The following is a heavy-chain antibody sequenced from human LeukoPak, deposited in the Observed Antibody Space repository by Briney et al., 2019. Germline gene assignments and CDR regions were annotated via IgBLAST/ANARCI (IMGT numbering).Heavy chain of an antibody. J-gene: IGHJ4*01. CDR2: IHAKEGDM. D-gene: IGHD3-16*01. CDR3: ARDIGVNRFDY. CDR1: GYTFTGYY. Sequence: ASVKVSCKASGYTFTGYYMHWVRQAPGQGLEWMGWIHAKEGDMNYPQKFEGRLTLSTDTATSTAYMELRSFRSDDTAVYYCARDIGVNRFDYWGQGSLITVSS. V-gene: IGHV1-18*04.